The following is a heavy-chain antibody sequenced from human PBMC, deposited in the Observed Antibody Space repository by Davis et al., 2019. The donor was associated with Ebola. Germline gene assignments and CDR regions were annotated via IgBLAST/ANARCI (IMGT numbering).Heavy chain of an antibody. CDR1: GFTVSSNY. CDR3: AIRLRYFDWLLESYYYGMDV. J-gene: IGHJ6*02. Sequence: GESLKISCAASGFTVSSNYMSWVRQAPGKGLEWVSVIYSGGSTYYADSVKGRFTISRDNSKNTLYLQMNSLRAEDTAVYYCAIRLRYFDWLLESYYYGMDVWGQGTTVTVSS. V-gene: IGHV3-66*01. CDR2: IYSGGST. D-gene: IGHD3-9*01.